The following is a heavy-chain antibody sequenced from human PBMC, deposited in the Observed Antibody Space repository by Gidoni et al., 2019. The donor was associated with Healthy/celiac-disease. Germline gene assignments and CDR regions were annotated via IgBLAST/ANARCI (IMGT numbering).Heavy chain of an antibody. CDR1: GYHFTGYY. D-gene: IGHD3-22*01. V-gene: IGHV1-2*02. Sequence: QVQLVQSGTEVKKPGASVTVSCKASGYHFTGYYLHWVRQAPGQGLEWMGWINPNSGGTKYAQKFQGRVTMTRDTSISTAYMERSRLRSDDTAVYYCAREKGTYYYESSGPYYGMDVWGQGTTVTVSS. J-gene: IGHJ6*02. CDR3: AREKGTYYYESSGPYYGMDV. CDR2: INPNSGGT.